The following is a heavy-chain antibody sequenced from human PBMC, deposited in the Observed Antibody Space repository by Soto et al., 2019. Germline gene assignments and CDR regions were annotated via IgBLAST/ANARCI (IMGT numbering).Heavy chain of an antibody. CDR1: GFNISSYA. CDR2: ISYDEINK. D-gene: IGHD2-21*01. CDR3: ARDYSGLWSFDY. J-gene: IGHJ4*02. Sequence: LRRSWAGAGFNISSYAVHWFRQAPGKGLEWVAVISYDEINKYYADSVKGRFTISRDNCKNTLYLQMNSLRAEDTDVYYCARDYSGLWSFDYWRQGPQVPVSS. V-gene: IGHV3-30-3*01.